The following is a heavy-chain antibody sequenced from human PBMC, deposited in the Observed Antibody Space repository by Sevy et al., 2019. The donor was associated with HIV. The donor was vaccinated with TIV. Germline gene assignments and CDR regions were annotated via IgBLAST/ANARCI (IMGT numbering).Heavy chain of an antibody. CDR3: TRDLYGSGSFYFDH. J-gene: IGHJ4*02. Sequence: GGSLRLSCTASGFTFSDYAMSWVRQAPGKGLEWVGFIKTKTYGGKTEYAASVKGRFIISRDDSKNIAYLQMNSLKTEDTAVYYCTRDLYGSGSFYFDHWGQGTLVTVSS. CDR2: IKTKTYGGKT. CDR1: GFTFSDYA. V-gene: IGHV3-49*04. D-gene: IGHD3-3*01.